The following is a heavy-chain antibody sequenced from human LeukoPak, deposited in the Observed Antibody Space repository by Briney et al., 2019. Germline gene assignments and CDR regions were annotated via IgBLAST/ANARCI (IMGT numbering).Heavy chain of an antibody. CDR2: IHKDGSET. CDR1: GFTFSSYS. D-gene: IGHD2/OR15-2a*01. Sequence: GGSLRLSCAASGFTFSSYSMNWVRQAPGKGLEWVANIHKDGSETYFVDSVKGRFTMSRDNRENSLYLQMNSLRPEDTALYYCAKDRAARGRGNYFYMDVWGKGTTVTVSS. J-gene: IGHJ6*03. CDR3: AKDRAARGRGNYFYMDV. V-gene: IGHV3-7*03.